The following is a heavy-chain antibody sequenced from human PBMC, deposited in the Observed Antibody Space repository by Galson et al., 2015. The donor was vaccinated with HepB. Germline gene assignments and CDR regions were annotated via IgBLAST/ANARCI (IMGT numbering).Heavy chain of an antibody. D-gene: IGHD3-22*01. V-gene: IGHV1-24*01. CDR3: ATLANYYDSSGHQDDY. CDR1: GYTLTEFS. Sequence: SVKVSCKVSGYTLTEFSMHWVRQAPGKGLEWMGGFDPEDGDTIYAQKFQGRVTMTEDTSTDTAYMELSSLRSEDTAVYYCATLANYYDSSGHQDDYWGQGTLGTVSS. CDR2: FDPEDGDT. J-gene: IGHJ4*02.